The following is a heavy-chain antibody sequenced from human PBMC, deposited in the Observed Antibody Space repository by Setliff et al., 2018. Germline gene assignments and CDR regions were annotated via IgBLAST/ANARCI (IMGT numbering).Heavy chain of an antibody. CDR3: AREGRRYYDSSGYYYDPYYYYYMDV. CDR1: GYTFTSYG. V-gene: IGHV1-18*01. J-gene: IGHJ6*03. D-gene: IGHD3-22*01. Sequence: ASVKVSCKSSGYTFTSYGISWMRQAPGQGLEWMGWSSAYNGKTQYAQEFQGRVTMTTDTSTSTAYMELRSLTSDDTAVYYCAREGRRYYDSSGYYYDPYYYYYMDVWGKGTTVTVSS. CDR2: SSAYNGKT.